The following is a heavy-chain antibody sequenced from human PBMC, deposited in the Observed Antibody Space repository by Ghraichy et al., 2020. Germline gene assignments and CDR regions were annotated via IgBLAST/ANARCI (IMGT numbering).Heavy chain of an antibody. CDR3: AREGGNYCSGGSCSRDFDY. D-gene: IGHD2-15*01. V-gene: IGHV3-48*02. CDR2: ITSSGTTI. Sequence: GESLNISCAASGFTFSSYAMDWVRQAPGKGLEWLSYITSSGTTIYYADSVKGRFTISRDNAKNSLYLQMSSLRDEDTAVYYCAREGGNYCSGGSCSRDFDYCGQGTLVTVSS. J-gene: IGHJ4*02. CDR1: GFTFSSYA.